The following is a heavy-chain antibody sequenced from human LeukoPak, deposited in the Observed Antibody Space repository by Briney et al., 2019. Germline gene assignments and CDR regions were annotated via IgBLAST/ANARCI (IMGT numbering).Heavy chain of an antibody. CDR3: AKEGGYSSGWNQDY. V-gene: IGHV3-30*18. Sequence: GGSLRLSCAASGFTFSSYGMHWVRQAPGKGLEWVAVISYDGSNKYYADSVKGRFTISRDNSKNTLYLQMNSLRAEDTAVYYCAKEGGYSSGWNQDYWGQGTLVTVSS. D-gene: IGHD6-19*01. CDR2: ISYDGSNK. J-gene: IGHJ4*02. CDR1: GFTFSSYG.